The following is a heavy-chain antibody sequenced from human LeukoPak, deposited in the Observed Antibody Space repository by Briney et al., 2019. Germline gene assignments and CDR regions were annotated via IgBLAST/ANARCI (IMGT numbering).Heavy chain of an antibody. CDR2: IGGSGAST. D-gene: IGHD6-19*01. CDR1: GVTFRTYA. J-gene: IGHJ6*02. V-gene: IGHV3-23*01. Sequence: GGSLRLSCAASGVTFRTYAMSWVRQAPGKGLEWVAGIGGSGASTFYADSVKGRFTISRDNSKNTLYLQMNSLRAEDTAVYYCAGSGIAVAGTFSMDVWGQGTTVTVSS. CDR3: AGSGIAVAGTFSMDV.